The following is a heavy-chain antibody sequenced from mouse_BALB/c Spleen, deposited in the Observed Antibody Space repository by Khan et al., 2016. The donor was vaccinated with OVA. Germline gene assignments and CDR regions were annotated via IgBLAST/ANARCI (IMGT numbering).Heavy chain of an antibody. D-gene: IGHD1-1*01. CDR2: INPSTGYT. Sequence: QVQLKQSGAELAKPGASVKMSCKASGYTFINYWILWVKQRPGQGLEWIGYINPSTGYTEYNQIFKDKATLTADKSSSTAYMQLSSLTSEDSAVYYCARRGLRWDFDYGGQGTTLTVSS. CDR3: ARRGLRWDFDY. CDR1: GYTFINYW. V-gene: IGHV1-7*01. J-gene: IGHJ2*01.